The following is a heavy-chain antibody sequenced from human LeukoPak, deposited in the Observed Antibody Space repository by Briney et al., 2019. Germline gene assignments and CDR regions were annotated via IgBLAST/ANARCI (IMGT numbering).Heavy chain of an antibody. CDR2: IYPGDSQT. V-gene: IGHV5-51*01. CDR1: GYSFTTYW. J-gene: IGHJ4*02. Sequence: GESLKISCKGSGYSFTTYWIGWVRQMPGKGLEWMGTIYPGDSQTIYSPSFQGQVTISADKSISTVYLQWSSLKASDTAMYYCARSSMELLWFGDGGYFDYWGQGTLVTVSS. D-gene: IGHD3-10*01. CDR3: ARSSMELLWFGDGGYFDY.